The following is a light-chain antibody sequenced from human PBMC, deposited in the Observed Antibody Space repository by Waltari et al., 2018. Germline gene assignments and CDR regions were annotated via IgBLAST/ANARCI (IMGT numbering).Light chain of an antibody. J-gene: IGLJ2*01. CDR2: QGS. Sequence: SYEVIQPPSVSVSPGQTATITCSGDKLGGRLTSWYQQRPGQSPVLLIYQGSRRSSGVPERFSGSHSGNTATLTISGTQTVDEADYYCQAWDRDGAVFGDGTKLTVL. CDR1: KLGGRL. CDR3: QAWDRDGAV. V-gene: IGLV3-1*01.